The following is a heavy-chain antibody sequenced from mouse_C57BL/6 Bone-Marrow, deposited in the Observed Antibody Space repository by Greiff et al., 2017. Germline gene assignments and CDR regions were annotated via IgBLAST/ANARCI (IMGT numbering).Heavy chain of an antibody. V-gene: IGHV5-6*02. CDR1: GFTFSSYG. J-gene: IGHJ4*01. Sequence: QLVESFCPFFHPLFSLKLSCAASGFTFSSYGMSWVRQTPDKRLEWVATISSGGSYTYYPDSVKGRFTISRDNAKNTLYLQMSSLKSEDTAMYYCARRSIAMDYWGQGTSVTVSS. CDR2: ISSGGSYT. CDR3: ARRSIAMDY.